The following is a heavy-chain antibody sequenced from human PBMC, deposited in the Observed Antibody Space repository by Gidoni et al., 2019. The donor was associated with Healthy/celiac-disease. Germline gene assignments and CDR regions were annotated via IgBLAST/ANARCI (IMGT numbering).Heavy chain of an antibody. CDR3: ARDGAAAGTPPLYYFDY. J-gene: IGHJ4*02. CDR1: GFTFSSYG. V-gene: IGHV3-33*01. CDR2: IWYDGSNK. Sequence: QVQLVESGGGVVQPGRSLRLSCAASGFTFSSYGMHWVRQAPGKGLEWVAVIWYDGSNKYYADSVKGRFTISRDNSKNTLYLQMNSLRAEDTAVYYCARDGAAAGTPPLYYFDYWGQGTLVTVSS. D-gene: IGHD6-13*01.